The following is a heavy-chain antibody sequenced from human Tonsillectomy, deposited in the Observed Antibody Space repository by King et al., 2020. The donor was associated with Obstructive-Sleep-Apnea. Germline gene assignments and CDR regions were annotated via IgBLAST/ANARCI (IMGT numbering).Heavy chain of an antibody. J-gene: IGHJ4*02. CDR3: ARDIDYNVDY. V-gene: IGHV1-18*01. CDR1: GYTFSTYG. CDR2: INPYNYHA. D-gene: IGHD4-11*01. Sequence: QLVQSGAEVKMPGASVKVSCKTSGYTFSTYGVTWVRPAPGQGLEWMGWINPYNYHANSARKHQGRVTVTADTSTSKAFMELRSLTADDTAVYYCARDIDYNVDYWGQGTLVTVSS.